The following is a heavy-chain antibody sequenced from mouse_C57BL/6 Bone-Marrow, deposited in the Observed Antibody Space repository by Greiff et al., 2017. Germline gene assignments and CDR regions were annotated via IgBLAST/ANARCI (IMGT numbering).Heavy chain of an antibody. CDR1: GYTFTSYW. CDR3: ARERVVADYDAMDY. D-gene: IGHD1-1*01. J-gene: IGHJ4*01. Sequence: QVQLQQPGAELVKPGASVKMSCKASGYTFTSYWITWVKQRPGQGLEWIGDIYPGSGSTNYNEKFKSKATLTVDTSSSTAYMQLSRLTSEDSAVYYCARERVVADYDAMDYWGQGTSVTVSA. V-gene: IGHV1-55*01. CDR2: IYPGSGST.